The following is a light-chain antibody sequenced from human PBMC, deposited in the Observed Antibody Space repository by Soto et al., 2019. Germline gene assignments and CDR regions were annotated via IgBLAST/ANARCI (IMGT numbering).Light chain of an antibody. Sequence: QSVLTQPPSVSGAPGQRVTISCTGSSSNIGAGYDVHWYQQLPGTAPKLLMYGQNNRPSGVPDRFSGSKSGTSASQAITGLQAEDEADYYCLSYDNSLSGVLFGGGTKLTVL. CDR3: LSYDNSLSGVL. CDR2: GQN. V-gene: IGLV1-40*01. J-gene: IGLJ2*01. CDR1: SSNIGAGYD.